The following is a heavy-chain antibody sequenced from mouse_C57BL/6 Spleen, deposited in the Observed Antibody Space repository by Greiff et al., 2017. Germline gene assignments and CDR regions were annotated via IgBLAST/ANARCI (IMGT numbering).Heavy chain of an antibody. CDR2: IYPGDGDT. J-gene: IGHJ2*01. CDR1: GYAFSSSW. Sequence: QVQLKQSGPELVKPGASVKISCKASGYAFSSSWMNWVKQRPGKGLEWIGRIYPGDGDTNYNGKFKGKATLTADKSSSTAYMQLSSLTSEDSAVYFCARFGDGYLDYWGQGTTLTVSS. D-gene: IGHD2-3*01. CDR3: ARFGDGYLDY. V-gene: IGHV1-82*01.